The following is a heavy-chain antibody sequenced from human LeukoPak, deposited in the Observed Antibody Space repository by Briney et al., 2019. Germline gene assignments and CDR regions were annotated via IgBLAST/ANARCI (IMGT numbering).Heavy chain of an antibody. CDR2: IYHTGST. CDR3: ARDRGTTGYYYLDS. D-gene: IGHD1-26*01. J-gene: IGHJ4*02. CDR1: GGPLTEYY. Sequence: SETLSLTCSVSGGPLTEYYWSWIRQPPGKGLEWIGYIYHTGSTSYSPSLKSRLTMSVDASRNQFSLKLVSVTAADTGVYYCARDRGTTGYYYLDSWGQGILVTVSS. V-gene: IGHV4-59*01.